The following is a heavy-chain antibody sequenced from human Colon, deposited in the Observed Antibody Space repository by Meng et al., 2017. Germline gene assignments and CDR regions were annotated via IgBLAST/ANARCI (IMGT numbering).Heavy chain of an antibody. J-gene: IGHJ4*02. V-gene: IGHV3-74*01. Sequence: GRLVESGGGFVQPGGSLRLSCAASGFTFSSYWMHWVRQVPGKGLVWVSRINPDGTTTAYADSVKDRFAISRDNTKNTLYLHMNSLRAEDTAVYYCATYYTPDYWGQGTLVTVSS. D-gene: IGHD3-3*01. CDR3: ATYYTPDY. CDR2: INPDGTTT. CDR1: GFTFSSYW.